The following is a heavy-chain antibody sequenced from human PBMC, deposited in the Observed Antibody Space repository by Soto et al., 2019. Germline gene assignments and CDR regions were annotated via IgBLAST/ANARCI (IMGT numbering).Heavy chain of an antibody. CDR1: GYTFTSYY. Sequence: QVQLVQSGAEVKKPGASVKVSCKASGYTFTSYYMHWVRQAPGQGLEWMGIINPSGGSTSYAQKCRGRVTMTRDTSTSTVYMERSSLRSEDAAVYYCLPAGMGGGFDYWGQGTLVTVSS. V-gene: IGHV1-46*01. D-gene: IGHD2-2*01. CDR3: LPAGMGGGFDY. J-gene: IGHJ4*02. CDR2: INPSGGST.